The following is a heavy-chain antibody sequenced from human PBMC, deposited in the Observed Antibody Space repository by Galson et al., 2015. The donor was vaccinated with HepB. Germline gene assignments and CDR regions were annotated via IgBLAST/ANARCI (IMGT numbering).Heavy chain of an antibody. V-gene: IGHV3-21*01. CDR1: GFTFSSYS. J-gene: IGHJ4*02. D-gene: IGHD3-3*01. Sequence: SLRLSCAASGFTFSSYSMNWVRQAPGKGLEWVSSISSSRSYIYYADSVKGRFTISRDNAKNSLYLQMNSLRAEDTAVYYCAREREWPYYDFWSGYPSPYCGVDYWGQGTLVTVSS. CDR2: ISSSRSYI. CDR3: AREREWPYYDFWSGYPSPYCGVDY.